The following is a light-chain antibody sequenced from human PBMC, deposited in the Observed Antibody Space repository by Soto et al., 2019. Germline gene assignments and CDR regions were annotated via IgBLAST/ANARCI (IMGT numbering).Light chain of an antibody. Sequence: QSALTQPASVSGSPGQSITISCTGTSSDVGGYNYVSWYQQHPGKAPKLMIYEVSNRPSVVPNRFSGSKSGNTASLTISGLKAEDEADYYCSSYTSSSTYVFGTGTKVTVL. CDR3: SSYTSSSTYV. CDR1: SSDVGGYNY. V-gene: IGLV2-14*01. J-gene: IGLJ1*01. CDR2: EVS.